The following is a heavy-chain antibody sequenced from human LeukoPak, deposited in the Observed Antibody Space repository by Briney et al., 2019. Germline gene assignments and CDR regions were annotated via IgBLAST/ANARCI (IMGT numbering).Heavy chain of an antibody. CDR2: ISSSSSYT. Sequence: PGGSLRLSCAASGFTFSSYAMSWVRQAPGKGLEWVSYISSSSSYTNYADSVKGRFTISRDNAKNTLYLQMNSLRAEDTAVYYCSRSGGYSYGYVDYWGQGTLVTVSS. V-gene: IGHV3-11*03. D-gene: IGHD5-18*01. J-gene: IGHJ4*02. CDR3: SRSGGYSYGYVDY. CDR1: GFTFSSYA.